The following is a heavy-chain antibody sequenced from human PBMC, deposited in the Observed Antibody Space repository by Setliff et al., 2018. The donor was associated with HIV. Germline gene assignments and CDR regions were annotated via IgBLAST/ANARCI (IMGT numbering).Heavy chain of an antibody. Sequence: GGALRLSCAASGFTFSSYNMNWVRRAPGKGLEGVSSINSSGRYIYYADSVKGRFSITKDNAQNSLYLQMNSLRAEDTAVYYCATPRGWEILPYPNYWGQGTLVTVSS. CDR3: ATPRGWEILPYPNY. CDR2: INSSGRYI. CDR1: GFTFSSYN. J-gene: IGHJ4*02. V-gene: IGHV3-21*01. D-gene: IGHD1-26*01.